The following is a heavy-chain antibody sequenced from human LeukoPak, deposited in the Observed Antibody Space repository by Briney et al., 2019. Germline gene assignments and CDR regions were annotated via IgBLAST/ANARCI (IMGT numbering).Heavy chain of an antibody. CDR3: ARGDPQWVVTDS. Sequence: SETLSLTCTVSGGSIGSYYWTWIRQPPGKRLEWIGFVYHSGTTNYNPSLKSRVTISIGTSKNQFSLKLSSVTAADTAVYYCARGDPQWVVTDSWGQGTLVTVSS. CDR2: VYHSGTT. D-gene: IGHD6-19*01. V-gene: IGHV4-59*01. CDR1: GGSIGSYY. J-gene: IGHJ4*02.